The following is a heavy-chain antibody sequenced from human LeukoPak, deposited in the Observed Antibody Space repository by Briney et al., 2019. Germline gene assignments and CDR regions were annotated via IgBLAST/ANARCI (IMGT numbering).Heavy chain of an antibody. CDR3: ARFSGYYYGSGSYFDY. D-gene: IGHD3-10*01. CDR2: IYYSGST. J-gene: IGHJ4*02. V-gene: IGHV4-59*01. CDR1: DGSISSYY. Sequence: SETLSLTCTVSDGSISSYYWSWIRQPPGKGLEWIGYIYYSGSTNYNPSLKSRVTISVDTSKNQFSLKLSSVTAADTAVYYCARFSGYYYGSGSYFDYWGQGTLVTVSS.